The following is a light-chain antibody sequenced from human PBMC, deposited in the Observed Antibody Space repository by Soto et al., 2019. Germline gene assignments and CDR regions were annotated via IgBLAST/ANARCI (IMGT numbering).Light chain of an antibody. J-gene: IGKJ1*01. V-gene: IGKV1-17*01. Sequence: DIQMTQSPSSLSASVGDRVTITCRASQDIRIDLGWFQQKPGKAPKRLIYAASSLQSGVPSRFSGSGSGTEFTLAISSLQPEDFATYYCRQHNNYPPTFGQGTKVEI. CDR1: QDIRID. CDR2: AAS. CDR3: RQHNNYPPT.